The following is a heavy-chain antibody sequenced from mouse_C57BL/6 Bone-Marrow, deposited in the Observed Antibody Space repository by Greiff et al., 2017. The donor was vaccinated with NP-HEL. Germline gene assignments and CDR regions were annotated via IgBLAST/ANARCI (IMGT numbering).Heavy chain of an antibody. D-gene: IGHD1-1*01. J-gene: IGHJ3*01. CDR2: ISSGGSYT. CDR3: ARRDYYGSARFAY. Sequence: EVQLVESGGDLVKPGGSLKLSCAASGFTFSSYGMSWVRQTPDKRLEWVATISSGGSYTYYPDSVKGRFTISRDNAKNTLYLQMSSLKSEETAMYYCARRDYYGSARFAYWGQGTLVTVSA. CDR1: GFTFSSYG. V-gene: IGHV5-6*01.